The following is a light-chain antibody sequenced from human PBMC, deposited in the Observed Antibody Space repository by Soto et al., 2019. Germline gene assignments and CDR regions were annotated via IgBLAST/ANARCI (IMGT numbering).Light chain of an antibody. V-gene: IGLV4-60*03. CDR2: LESSGSY. J-gene: IGLJ2*01. Sequence: QLVLTQSSSASAALGSSVKLTCTLSSGNSSYIIAWHQQQPGKAPRYLMHLESSGSYNKGSGVPDRFSGSSSGAARYLTIPSLQSEDEAYYYSETWASYTQVFGGGTKLTVL. CDR1: SGNSSYI. CDR3: ETWASYTQV.